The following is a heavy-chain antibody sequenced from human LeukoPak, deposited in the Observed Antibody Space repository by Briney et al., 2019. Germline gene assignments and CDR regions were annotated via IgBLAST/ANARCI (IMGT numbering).Heavy chain of an antibody. Sequence: SETLSLTCTISGGSISSNYWSWIRQPAGRGLEWIGRIYTTGSTNYNPSLKSRVTMSVDTSKNQFSLKLSSVTATDTAVCYCASNIPTSTTSPPLGYWGQGTLVTVSS. J-gene: IGHJ4*02. V-gene: IGHV4-4*07. CDR2: IYTTGST. CDR3: ASNIPTSTTSPPLGY. CDR1: GGSISSNY. D-gene: IGHD1-26*01.